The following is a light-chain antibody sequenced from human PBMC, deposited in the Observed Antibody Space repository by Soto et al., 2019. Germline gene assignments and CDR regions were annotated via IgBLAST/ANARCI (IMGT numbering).Light chain of an antibody. J-gene: IGKJ2*01. Sequence: DIQMTQSPSSLSASVGDTVTLTCRASRSINFYLSWFQVKPGRAPNLLIYFASSLQAGVPSRFSGAGSQTDFTLTIAGLHPEDFASYFCLQTDSVPYTFGQGT. CDR2: FAS. CDR3: LQTDSVPYT. CDR1: RSINFY. V-gene: IGKV1-39*01.